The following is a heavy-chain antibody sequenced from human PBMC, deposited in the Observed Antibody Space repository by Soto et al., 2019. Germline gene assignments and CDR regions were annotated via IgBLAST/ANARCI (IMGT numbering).Heavy chain of an antibody. V-gene: IGHV6-1*01. J-gene: IGHJ6*02. CDR1: GDSVSSNSAA. CDR2: TYYRSKWYN. Sequence: SQTLSLTCAISGDSVSSNSAAWNWIRQSPSRGLEWLGRTYYRSKWYNDYAVSVKSRITINPDTSKNQFSLQLNSVTPEDTAVYYCARDSTIFGVRPTYYYYGMDVWGQGTTVTDSS. CDR3: ARDSTIFGVRPTYYYYGMDV. D-gene: IGHD3-3*01.